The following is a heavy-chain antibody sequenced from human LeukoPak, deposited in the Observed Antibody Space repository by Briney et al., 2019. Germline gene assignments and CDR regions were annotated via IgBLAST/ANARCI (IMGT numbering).Heavy chain of an antibody. CDR1: GFTFSSYE. J-gene: IGHJ4*02. CDR3: AKGMREELRGVADHFDY. V-gene: IGHV3-48*03. CDR2: ISSSGSTI. Sequence: SLRLSCAASGFTFSSYEMNWVRQAPGKGLEWVSYISSSGSTIYYADSVKGRFTISRDNAKNSLYLQMNSLRAEGTAVYYCAKGMREELRGVADHFDYWGQGTLVTVSS. D-gene: IGHD3-10*01.